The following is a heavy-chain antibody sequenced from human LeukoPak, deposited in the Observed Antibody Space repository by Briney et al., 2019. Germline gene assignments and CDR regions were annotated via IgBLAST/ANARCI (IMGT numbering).Heavy chain of an antibody. V-gene: IGHV3-23*01. CDR2: ISGSGATT. J-gene: IGHJ4*02. CDR1: GFTFINSA. D-gene: IGHD1-1*01. CDR3: AKDRDGYSWNEQFDY. Sequence: QTGGSLRLSCAASGFTFINSAMTWVRQAPGKGLEWVAVISGSGATTYYADSVKGRFTISRDNSKSTLFLQMESLRDDDTAVYYFAKDRDGYSWNEQFDYWGQGTLVSVTS.